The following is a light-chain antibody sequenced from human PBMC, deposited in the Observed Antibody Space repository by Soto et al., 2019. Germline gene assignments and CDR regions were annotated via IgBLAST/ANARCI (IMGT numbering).Light chain of an antibody. CDR1: QGIRND. CDR3: LQRSNWTLT. CDR2: AAS. Sequence: AIELTQSPSSLSASVGDRVTLSCRASQGIRNDLGWYQQKPGKAPKLLIYAASSLQSGVPSRGSCRGAGPDCTRPISSLEPADVGVDYCLQRSNWTLTFGGGTKVDIK. J-gene: IGKJ4*02. V-gene: IGKV1-6*01.